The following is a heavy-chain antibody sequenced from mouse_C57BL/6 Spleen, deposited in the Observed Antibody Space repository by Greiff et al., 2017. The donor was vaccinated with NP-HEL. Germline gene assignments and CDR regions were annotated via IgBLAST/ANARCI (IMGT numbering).Heavy chain of an antibody. J-gene: IGHJ1*03. CDR3: TTGDGYSNWYFEV. D-gene: IGHD2-3*01. V-gene: IGHV14-4*01. CDR1: GFNIKDDY. CDR2: IDPENGDT. Sequence: VQLQQSGAELVRPGASVKLSCTASGFNIKDDYMHWVKQRPEQGLEWIGWIDPENGDTEYASKFQGKATITADTSSNTAYLQLSSLTSEDTAVYYCTTGDGYSNWYFEVWGTGTTVTVSS.